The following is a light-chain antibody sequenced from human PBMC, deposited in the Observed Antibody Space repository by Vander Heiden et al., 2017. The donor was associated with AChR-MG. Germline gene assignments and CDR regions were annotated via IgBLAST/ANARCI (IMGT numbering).Light chain of an antibody. V-gene: IGKV1-39*01. Sequence: DIQMTQSPSSLSASVGDRVTIPCRASQSISSYLNWYQQKPGKAPKLLIYAASSLQSGVPSRFSGSGSGTDFTLTISSLQPEDFATYYCQQGYSTPQTFGQGTKVEIK. CDR2: AAS. CDR1: QSISSY. CDR3: QQGYSTPQT. J-gene: IGKJ1*01.